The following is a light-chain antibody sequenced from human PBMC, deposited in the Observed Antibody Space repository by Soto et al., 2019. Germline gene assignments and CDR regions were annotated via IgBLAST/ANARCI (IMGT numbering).Light chain of an antibody. CDR3: QQSYTTPRLT. Sequence: DIQMTQSPSSLSASVGDKLTITSRANQSITYFLNWYQKKPGEVPKLLIYAASRLESGVPSRFSGSGSGTDFALTINRLQPEDFATYYCQQSYTTPRLTFGGETRVEFK. CDR1: QSITYF. V-gene: IGKV1-39*01. J-gene: IGKJ4*01. CDR2: AAS.